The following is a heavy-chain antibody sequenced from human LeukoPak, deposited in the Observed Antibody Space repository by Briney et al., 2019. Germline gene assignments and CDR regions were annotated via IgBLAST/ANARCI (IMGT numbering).Heavy chain of an antibody. J-gene: IGHJ6*03. Sequence: GASVKVSCKASGYTFTGYYMHWVRQAPGQGLEWMGWINPNSGGTKFAQKFQGRVTMARDTSISTAYMELSRLRSDDTAVYYCARGGSPIYYYYMDVWGKGTTVTISS. CDR3: ARGGSPIYYYYMDV. D-gene: IGHD2-2*01. CDR1: GYTFTGYY. CDR2: INPNSGGT. V-gene: IGHV1-2*02.